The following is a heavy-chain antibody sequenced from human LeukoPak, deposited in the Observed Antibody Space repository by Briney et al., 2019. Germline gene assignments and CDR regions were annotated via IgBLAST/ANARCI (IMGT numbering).Heavy chain of an antibody. CDR2: ISYDGNNK. V-gene: IGHV3-30-3*01. J-gene: IGHJ4*02. CDR3: AREFDSSGYYFDY. CDR1: GFTFNTFW. D-gene: IGHD3-22*01. Sequence: GGSLRLSCAASGFTFNTFWMSWVRQAPGKGLEWVSVISYDGNNKYYADSVKGRFTISRDNSKNTLYLEMNSLRAEDTAVYYCAREFDSSGYYFDYWGQGTLVTVSS.